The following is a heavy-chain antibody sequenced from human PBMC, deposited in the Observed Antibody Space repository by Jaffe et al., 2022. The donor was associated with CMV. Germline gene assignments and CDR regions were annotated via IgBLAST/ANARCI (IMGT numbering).Heavy chain of an antibody. CDR3: AKSSAFVTSSWREFDY. V-gene: IGHV3-9*01. CDR2: ISWNSGSI. Sequence: EVQLVESGGGLVQPGRSLRLSCAASGFTFDDYAMHWVRQAPGKGLEWVSGISWNSGSIGYADSVKGRFTISRDNAKNSLYLQMNSLRAEDTALYYCAKSSAFVTSSWREFDYWGQGTLVTVSS. D-gene: IGHD2-15*01. CDR1: GFTFDDYA. J-gene: IGHJ4*02.